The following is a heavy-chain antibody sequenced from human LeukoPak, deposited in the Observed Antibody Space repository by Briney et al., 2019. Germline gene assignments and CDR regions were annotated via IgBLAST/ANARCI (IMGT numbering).Heavy chain of an antibody. CDR3: ARENYDSRGSQGDYFDY. CDR2: ISSDGSNK. V-gene: IGHV3-30-3*01. CDR1: GFTFSSYD. Sequence: GGSLRLSCAASGFTFSSYDMHWVRQAPGKGLEWVAVISSDGSNKYFADSVKGRFTISRDNSKNTLYLQMNSLRAEDTAVYYCARENYDSRGSQGDYFDYWVQGALVTVSS. J-gene: IGHJ4*02. D-gene: IGHD3-22*01.